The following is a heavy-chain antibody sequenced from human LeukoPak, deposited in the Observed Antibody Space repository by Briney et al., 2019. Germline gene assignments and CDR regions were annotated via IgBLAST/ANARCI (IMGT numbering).Heavy chain of an antibody. CDR3: AKDRVSPGFNWFDP. D-gene: IGHD2/OR15-2a*01. Sequence: VQPGGSLRLSCAASGVIISSYAMSWVRQAPGKGLEWVSAINGRGDNTYYADIVKGRFTISRDNSKSTVYLQMNRLRTEDTAVYYCAKDRVSPGFNWFDPWGQGTLVTVSS. V-gene: IGHV3-23*01. CDR1: GVIISSYA. J-gene: IGHJ5*02. CDR2: INGRGDNT.